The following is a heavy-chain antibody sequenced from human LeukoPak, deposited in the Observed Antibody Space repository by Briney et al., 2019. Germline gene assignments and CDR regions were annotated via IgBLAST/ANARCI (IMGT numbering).Heavy chain of an antibody. J-gene: IGHJ4*02. CDR1: GGSISSDRYY. CDR3: ARDTYYYDSSGYYWLDY. V-gene: IGHV4-61*02. Sequence: SETLSLTCTVSGGSISSDRYYWSWIRQPAGKGLEWIGRIYISGSTNYSPSLKSRVTMSVDTSKNQFSLKLSSVTAADTAMYYCARDTYYYDSSGYYWLDYWGQGTLVTVSS. CDR2: IYISGST. D-gene: IGHD3-22*01.